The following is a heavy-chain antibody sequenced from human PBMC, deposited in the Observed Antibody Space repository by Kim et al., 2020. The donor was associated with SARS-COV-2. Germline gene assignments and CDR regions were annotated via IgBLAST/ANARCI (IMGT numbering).Heavy chain of an antibody. Sequence: GGSLRLSCAASGFTFSDYYMSWIRQAPGKGLEWVSYISSSSSYTNYADSVKGRFTISRDNAKNSLYLQMNSLRAEDTAVYYCARDDSGYDYFYFDYWGQGTLVTVSS. V-gene: IGHV3-11*05. J-gene: IGHJ4*02. CDR1: GFTFSDYY. D-gene: IGHD5-12*01. CDR3: ARDDSGYDYFYFDY. CDR2: ISSSSSYT.